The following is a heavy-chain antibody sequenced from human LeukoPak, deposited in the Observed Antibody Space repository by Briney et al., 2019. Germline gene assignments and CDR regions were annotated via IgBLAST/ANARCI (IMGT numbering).Heavy chain of an antibody. CDR3: AAKQWLAPPPDS. J-gene: IGHJ4*02. V-gene: IGHV3-74*01. Sequence: GGSLRLSCAASGFTFSKYWMLWVRQAPGKGLESVSRINTDGTATTYADSVKGRFTVSRDNADNTMFLQMNSVRDEDTAVYYCAAKQWLAPPPDSWGQGTPVTVSS. CDR1: GFTFSKYW. D-gene: IGHD6-19*01. CDR2: INTDGTAT.